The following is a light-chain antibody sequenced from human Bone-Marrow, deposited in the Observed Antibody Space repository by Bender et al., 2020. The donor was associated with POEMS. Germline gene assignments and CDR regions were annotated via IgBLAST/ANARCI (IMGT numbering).Light chain of an antibody. V-gene: IGLV4-69*01. CDR2: LNSDGSH. J-gene: IGLJ2*01. Sequence: QLVLTQSPSASASLGASVKLTCTLSSGHSSYAIAWHQKQPEKGPRYLMRLNSDGSHSKGDGIPDRFSGSNSGNTATLTISRVEAGDEADYYCQVWDSSSDHVVFGGGTKLTVL. CDR1: SGHSSYA. CDR3: QVWDSSSDHVV.